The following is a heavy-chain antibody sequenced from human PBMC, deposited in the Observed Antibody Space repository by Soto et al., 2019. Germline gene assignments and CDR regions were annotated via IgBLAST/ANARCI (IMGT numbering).Heavy chain of an antibody. J-gene: IGHJ4*02. Sequence: SGPTLVNPTQTLTLTCTFSGFSLSTSGVGVGWFRQPPGKALEWLALIYWDDDKRYSPSLKRGLSITKDASKNQVVLTMTNVDPVDTATYYCAHRRSGYFDSWGQGTLVTVSS. CDR2: IYWDDDK. V-gene: IGHV2-5*02. CDR1: GFSLSTSGVG. CDR3: AHRRSGYFDS.